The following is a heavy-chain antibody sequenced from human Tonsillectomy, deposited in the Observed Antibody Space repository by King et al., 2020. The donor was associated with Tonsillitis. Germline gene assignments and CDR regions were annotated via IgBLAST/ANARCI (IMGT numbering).Heavy chain of an antibody. V-gene: IGHV3-11*06. D-gene: IGHD3-9*01. CDR3: ASYPYYCAILTGYYVYYFDY. CDR2: ISSSSSYT. J-gene: IGHJ4*02. CDR1: GFTFSDYY. Sequence: VQLVESGGGLVKPGGSLRLSCAASGFTFSDYYMSWIRQAPGPGLEWVSYISSSSSYTNYADSVKGRFTISRDNAKNSLYLQMNSLRAEDTAVYYCASYPYYCAILTGYYVYYFDYWGQGTLVTVSS.